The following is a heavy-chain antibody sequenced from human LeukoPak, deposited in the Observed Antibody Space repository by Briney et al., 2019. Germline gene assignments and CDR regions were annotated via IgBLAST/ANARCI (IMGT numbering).Heavy chain of an antibody. V-gene: IGHV3-30*02. CDR2: IRYDGSNK. J-gene: IGHJ4*02. CDR1: GFTFSSYG. D-gene: IGHD3-9*01. Sequence: PGGSLRLSCAASGFTFSSYGMHWVRQAPGKGLEGVAFIRYDGSNKYYADSVKGRFTISRDNSKNTLYLQMNSLRAEDTAVYYCASSSPSEDFDWLFDYWGQGTLVTVSS. CDR3: ASSSPSEDFDWLFDY.